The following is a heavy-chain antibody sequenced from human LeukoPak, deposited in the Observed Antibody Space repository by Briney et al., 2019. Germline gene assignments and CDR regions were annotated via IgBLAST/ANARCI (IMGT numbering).Heavy chain of an antibody. CDR3: ARGRGWVDH. J-gene: IGHJ4*02. V-gene: IGHV3-7*01. CDR2: IHDDGNVK. CDR1: GFTFDDYA. D-gene: IGHD3-16*01. Sequence: GGSLRLSCAASGFTFDDYAMHWVRQAPGKGLEWVANIHDDGNVKNYVDSVKGRFTISRDDARNSVYLQLNSLRVEDTALYYCARGRGWVDHWGQGTLVTVSS.